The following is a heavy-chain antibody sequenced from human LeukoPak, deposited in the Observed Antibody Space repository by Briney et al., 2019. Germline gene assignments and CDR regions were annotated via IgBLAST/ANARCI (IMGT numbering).Heavy chain of an antibody. J-gene: IGHJ5*02. V-gene: IGHV2-5*01. D-gene: IGHD6-19*01. CDR3: AHSPGIAVAGKVGWFDP. Sequence: SGPTLVNPTQTLTLTCTFSGFSLSTSGVGVGWIRQPPGKALEWLALIYWNDDKRYSPSLKSRLTITKDTSKNQVVLTMTNMDPVDTATYYCAHSPGIAVAGKVGWFDPWGQGTLVTVSS. CDR1: GFSLSTSGVG. CDR2: IYWNDDK.